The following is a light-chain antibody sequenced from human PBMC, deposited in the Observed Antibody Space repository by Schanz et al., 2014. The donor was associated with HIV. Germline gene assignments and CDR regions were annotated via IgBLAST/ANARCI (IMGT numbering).Light chain of an antibody. CDR1: QSVSNN. CDR3: QQRGDSPPWT. Sequence: EMVMTQSPATLSVSPGERVTLSCRASQSVSNNLAWYRQKPGQAPRLLIYGASIRASGVPARFSGSGSGTEFTLTISSLQSEDFAIYYCQQRGDSPPWTFGQGTKVEIK. CDR2: GAS. J-gene: IGKJ1*01. V-gene: IGKV3-15*01.